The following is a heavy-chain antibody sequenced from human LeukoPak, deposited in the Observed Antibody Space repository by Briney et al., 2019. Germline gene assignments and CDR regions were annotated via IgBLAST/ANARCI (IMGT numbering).Heavy chain of an antibody. Sequence: ASLKISCKASGYTFTGYYMHWVRQAPGQGLEWMGQINPNNGGTNYAQKFQGGVTMTRDTSISTAYMELSRLRSDDTAVYYCLVATTGSYYYYYMDVWGKGTTVTVSS. V-gene: IGHV1-2*06. CDR2: INPNNGGT. D-gene: IGHD2-15*01. CDR1: GYTFTGYY. CDR3: LVATTGSYYYYYMDV. J-gene: IGHJ6*03.